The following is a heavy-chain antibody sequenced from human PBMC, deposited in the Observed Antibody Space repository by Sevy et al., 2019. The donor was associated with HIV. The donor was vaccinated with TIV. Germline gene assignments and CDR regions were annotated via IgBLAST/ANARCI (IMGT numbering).Heavy chain of an antibody. Sequence: SETLSLTCTVSGGSITSLYGNWIRQPPGKGLEWIANINYNGHINYNPSLKSRVTLSLDTSKNQFSLRLSSVTAADTAMYYCAGENARGRGYSWGQGTLVTVSS. V-gene: IGHV4-59*08. D-gene: IGHD3-3*02. CDR3: AGENARGRGYS. CDR1: GGSITSLY. CDR2: INYNGHI. J-gene: IGHJ4*02.